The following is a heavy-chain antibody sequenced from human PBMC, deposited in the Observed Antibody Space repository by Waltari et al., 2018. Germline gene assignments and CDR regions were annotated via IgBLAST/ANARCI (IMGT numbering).Heavy chain of an antibody. CDR1: GGSISSYY. D-gene: IGHD7-27*01. CDR2: IYTSGST. J-gene: IGHJ4*02. V-gene: IGHV4-4*07. Sequence: QVQLQESGPGLVKPSETLSLTCTVSGGSISSYYWSWIRQPAGKGLEWIGRIYTSGSTNYNPSLKSLVTMSVDTSKNQFSLKLSSVTAADTAVYYCARDPTDPDTGGYFDYWGQGTLVTVSS. CDR3: ARDPTDPDTGGYFDY.